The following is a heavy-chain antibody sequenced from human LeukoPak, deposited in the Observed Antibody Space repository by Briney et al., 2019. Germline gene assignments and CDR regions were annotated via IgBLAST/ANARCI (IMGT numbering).Heavy chain of an antibody. CDR1: GGSISNYY. Sequence: PSETLSLTCTVSGGSISNYYWSWIRQPPGKGLEWIGYIYYSGSTKYNPSLRSRVTISVDTTKNQFSLRLSSVTAADTAVYYCARSCLIVDIVATIRARLGGNGFDIWGQGTMVTVSS. CDR2: IYYSGST. J-gene: IGHJ3*02. D-gene: IGHD5-12*01. CDR3: ARSCLIVDIVATIRARLGGNGFDI. V-gene: IGHV4-59*01.